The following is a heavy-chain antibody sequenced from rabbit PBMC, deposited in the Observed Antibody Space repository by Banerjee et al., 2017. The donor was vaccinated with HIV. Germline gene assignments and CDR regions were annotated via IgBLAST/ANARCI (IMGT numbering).Heavy chain of an antibody. CDR3: ARDLAGVIGWNFGL. V-gene: IGHV1S45*01. CDR1: GFDFSSGYW. D-gene: IGHD4-1*01. Sequence: QEQLKETGGGLVQPGGSLTLSCKASGFDFSSGYWGYWVRQAPGKGLEWIACIYDGSSGRTHYASWAKGRFTISKTSSTTVTLQMTSLTAADTATYFCARDLAGVIGWNFGLWGPGTLVTVS. J-gene: IGHJ4*01. CDR2: IYDGSSGRT.